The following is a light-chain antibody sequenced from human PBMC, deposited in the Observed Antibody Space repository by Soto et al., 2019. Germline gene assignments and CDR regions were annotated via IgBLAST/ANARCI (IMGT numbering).Light chain of an antibody. J-gene: IGLJ3*02. CDR3: AAWDDSLSGWV. V-gene: IGLV1-47*01. CDR1: SSNIGSNY. Sequence: QSVLTQPPSASGTPGQRVTISCSGSSSNIGSNYVYWYKQLPGTAPKLLIYGNDQRPSGVPDRISGSQSGTSASLAISGLRSEDEADYYCAAWDDSLSGWVFGGGTKLTVL. CDR2: GND.